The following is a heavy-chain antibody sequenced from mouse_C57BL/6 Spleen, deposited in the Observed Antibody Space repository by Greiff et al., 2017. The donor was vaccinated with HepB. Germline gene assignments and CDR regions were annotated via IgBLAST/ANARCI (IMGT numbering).Heavy chain of an antibody. CDR1: GYTFTSYW. D-gene: IGHD1-1*01. V-gene: IGHV1-55*01. CDR2: IYPGSGST. J-gene: IGHJ2*01. CDR3: AKATVVATDY. Sequence: QVHLKQPGAELVKPGASVKMSCKASGYTFTSYWITWVKQRPGQGLEWIGDIYPGSGSTNYNEKFKSKATLTVDTSSSTAYMQLSSLTSEDSAVYYCAKATVVATDYWGQGTTLTVSS.